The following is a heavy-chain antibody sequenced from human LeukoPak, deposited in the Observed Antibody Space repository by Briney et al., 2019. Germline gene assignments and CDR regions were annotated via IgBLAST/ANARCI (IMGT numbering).Heavy chain of an antibody. D-gene: IGHD3-10*01. V-gene: IGHV3-7*03. CDR3: ARGVYYGSGSYYHDAFDI. J-gene: IGHJ3*02. CDR2: IKPDGSEK. Sequence: GGSLRLSCAASGLTVTNAWMNWVRQAPGKGLEWVANIKPDGSEKHYVDSVKGRLTIARDNAKNSLYLQMNSLRAEDTAVYYCARGVYYGSGSYYHDAFDIWGQGTMVTVSS. CDR1: GLTVTNAW.